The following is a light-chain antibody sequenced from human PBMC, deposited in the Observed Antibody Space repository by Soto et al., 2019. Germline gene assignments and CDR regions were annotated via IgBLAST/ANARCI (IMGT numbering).Light chain of an antibody. Sequence: DIQMTQSPSNLSASVGDRVTITCRASQSISSWLAWYQQKPGKAPKLLIYKASSLESGVTSRFSGSGSGTEFNLTISSLQPNDFATYYCQQYDSYPWTFGQGTKVEIK. J-gene: IGKJ1*01. CDR3: QQYDSYPWT. CDR2: KAS. CDR1: QSISSW. V-gene: IGKV1-5*03.